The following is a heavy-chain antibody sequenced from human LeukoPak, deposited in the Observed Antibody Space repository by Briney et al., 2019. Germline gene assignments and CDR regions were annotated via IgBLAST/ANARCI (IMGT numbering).Heavy chain of an antibody. CDR1: GFTFSSYA. Sequence: GGSLRLSCAASGFTFSSYAMSWVRQAPGKGLEWVSYISSSSSTIYYADSVKGRFTISRDNAKNSLYLQMNSLRDEDTAVYYCARSPQRITIFGVVINTAFDIWGQGTMVTVSS. CDR3: ARSPQRITIFGVVINTAFDI. J-gene: IGHJ3*02. V-gene: IGHV3-48*02. CDR2: ISSSSSTI. D-gene: IGHD3-3*01.